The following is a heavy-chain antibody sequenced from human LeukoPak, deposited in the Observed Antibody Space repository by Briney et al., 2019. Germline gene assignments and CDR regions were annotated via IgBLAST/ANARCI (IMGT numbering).Heavy chain of an antibody. Sequence: SETLSLTCTVSGGSISSYYWSWIRQPPGKGLEWIGYIYYSGSTNYNPSLKSRVTISVDTSKNQFSLKLSSVTAADTAVYYCARVYYDSSGYYVGDNWGQGTLVTVSS. J-gene: IGHJ4*02. D-gene: IGHD3-22*01. CDR3: ARVYYDSSGYYVGDN. CDR2: IYYSGST. CDR1: GGSISSYY. V-gene: IGHV4-59*01.